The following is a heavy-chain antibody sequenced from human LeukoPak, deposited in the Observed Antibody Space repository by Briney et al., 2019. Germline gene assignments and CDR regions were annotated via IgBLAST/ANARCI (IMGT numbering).Heavy chain of an antibody. V-gene: IGHV4-59*08. J-gene: IGHJ4*02. CDR2: MYCSGST. CDR1: GGSISSYY. D-gene: IGHD6-13*01. CDR3: ARVYSSSSLGP. Sequence: PSETLSLTCTVSGGSISSYYWSWIRQPPGKGLEWIGYMYCSGSTNYNPSLKSRVTISVDTSKNQFSLKLSSVTAADTAVYYCARVYSSSSLGPWGQGTLVTVSS.